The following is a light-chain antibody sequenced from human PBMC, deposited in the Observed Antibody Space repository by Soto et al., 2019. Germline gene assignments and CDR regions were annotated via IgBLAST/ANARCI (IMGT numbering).Light chain of an antibody. CDR2: SNN. CDR1: SSNIGSNT. CDR3: AAWDDSLNGWV. Sequence: QSVLAQPPSASATPGQRVTISCSGSSSNIGSNTVNWYQQLPGTAPKLLIYSNNQRPSGVPDRFSSAKSGTSASLAISGLQSEDEADYYCAAWDDSLNGWVFGGGTQLTVL. J-gene: IGLJ7*01. V-gene: IGLV1-44*01.